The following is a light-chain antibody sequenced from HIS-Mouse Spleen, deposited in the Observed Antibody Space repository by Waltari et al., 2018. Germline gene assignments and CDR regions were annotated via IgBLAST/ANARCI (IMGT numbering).Light chain of an antibody. CDR1: SSNIGAGYD. V-gene: IGLV1-40*01. Sequence: QSVLTQPPSVSGAPGQRVTISCTGSSSNIGAGYDVPWYQQLPGTAPKLLIYGNSNRPSGVPDRFTGSKSVTSASLDISGLQAEDEADYYCQSYDSSLSGSKWVFGGGTKLTVL. CDR2: GNS. CDR3: QSYDSSLSGSKWV. J-gene: IGLJ3*02.